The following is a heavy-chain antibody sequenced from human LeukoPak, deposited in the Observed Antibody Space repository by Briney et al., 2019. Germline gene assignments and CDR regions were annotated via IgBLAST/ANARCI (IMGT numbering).Heavy chain of an antibody. Sequence: SETLSLTCTVSGGSISGGSYYWSWIRQPAGKGLEWIGRIYASGSTVYNPSLNSRVTISVDTSKNQFSLRLSSVTAADTAVYYCARDREGYCSGGSRLDYFDYWGQGTLVTVSS. J-gene: IGHJ4*02. CDR3: ARDREGYCSGGSRLDYFDY. CDR2: IYASGST. V-gene: IGHV4-61*02. D-gene: IGHD2-15*01. CDR1: GGSISGGSYY.